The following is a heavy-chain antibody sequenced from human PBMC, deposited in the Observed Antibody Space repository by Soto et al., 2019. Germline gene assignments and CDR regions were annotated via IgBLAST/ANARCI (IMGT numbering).Heavy chain of an antibody. CDR2: IIPIFGIA. D-gene: IGHD2-2*01. J-gene: IGHJ6*02. Sequence: QVQLVQSGAEVKKPGSSVKVSCKASGGTFSRYSITWVRQAPGHGLEWIGRIIPIFGIASYAQKFQGRVTITADESTSTAYMELSRLRSDHTAVYYCAREDRDRETGLVPAAIDGMDVWGQGTTVTVSS. CDR1: GGTFSRYS. V-gene: IGHV1-69*08. CDR3: AREDRDRETGLVPAAIDGMDV.